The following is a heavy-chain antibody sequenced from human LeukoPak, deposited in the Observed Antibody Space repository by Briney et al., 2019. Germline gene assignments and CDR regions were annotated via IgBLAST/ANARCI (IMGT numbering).Heavy chain of an antibody. CDR3: ASDGCSSTSCYAPGAYMDV. CDR1: GFTFYDYG. V-gene: IGHV3-20*04. Sequence: GGSLRLSCAASGFTFYDYGRRGVGQAPGKGREGGSGINCDGGNTGYADSVKGPFTICTNTAEHSLYLQMTSLRAADTALYYCASDGCSSTSCYAPGAYMDVWGKGTTVTVSS. CDR2: INCDGGNT. D-gene: IGHD2-2*01. J-gene: IGHJ6*03.